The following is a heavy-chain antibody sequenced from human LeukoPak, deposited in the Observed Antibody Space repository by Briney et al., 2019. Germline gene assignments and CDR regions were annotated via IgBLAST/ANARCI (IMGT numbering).Heavy chain of an antibody. D-gene: IGHD2-8*01. CDR2: IKPDGSEK. J-gene: IGHJ4*02. CDR1: GFTFSDYW. Sequence: PGGSLRLSCIASGFTFSDYWMSWVRQAPGKGLEWVAKIKPDGSEKYYVDSVKGRFSISRDNAKKSLYRQMNSLRVEDTAVYYCGRGGSQRVSSWGQGTLVTVSS. V-gene: IGHV3-7*01. CDR3: GRGGSQRVSS.